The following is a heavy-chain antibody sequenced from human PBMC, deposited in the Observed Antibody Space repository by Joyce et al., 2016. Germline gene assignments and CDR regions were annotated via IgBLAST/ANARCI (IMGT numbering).Heavy chain of an antibody. J-gene: IGHJ4*02. D-gene: IGHD3-22*01. CDR3: ARRRDGSGYYPFDY. CDR1: GGSISSSSYY. Sequence: QLQLQESGPGLVKPSETLSLTCTVSGGSISSSSYYWGWIRQPPGKGLEWIGSIYYSGSTYYNPSLKSRVTISVDTSKNQFSLKLISVTAADTAVYYCARRRDGSGYYPFDYWGQGTLVTVSS. CDR2: IYYSGST. V-gene: IGHV4-39*01.